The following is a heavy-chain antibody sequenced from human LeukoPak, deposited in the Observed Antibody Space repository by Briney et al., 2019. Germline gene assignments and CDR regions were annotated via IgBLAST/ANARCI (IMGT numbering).Heavy chain of an antibody. V-gene: IGHV1-46*01. CDR3: ARGQYYYGSGSQPFDY. CDR1: GNTFARYY. CDR2: INPSGGST. J-gene: IGHJ4*02. Sequence: GSVKVSCKASGNTFARYYMHWERQAPGQGLEWMGIINPSGGSTSSAQRFQGRVTMTRDTSTTTVYMELGSLRSEDTAVYYCARGQYYYGSGSQPFDYWGQGTLVTVSS. D-gene: IGHD3-10*01.